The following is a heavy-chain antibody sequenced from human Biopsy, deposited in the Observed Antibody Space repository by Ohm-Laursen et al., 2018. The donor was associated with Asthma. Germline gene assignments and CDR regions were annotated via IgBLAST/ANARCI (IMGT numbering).Heavy chain of an antibody. Sequence: DSVKVSCKTSGYTFNSAGITWVRQAPGQGLEWMGWIRVYNGNTKVAQKLQDRVTMITDTSTSTAYMELRSLRSDDTAVYFCARAVDYSHYYGIDVWGQGTTVTVS. CDR1: GYTFNSAG. D-gene: IGHD3-10*01. CDR3: ARAVDYSHYYGIDV. CDR2: IRVYNGNT. V-gene: IGHV1-18*01. J-gene: IGHJ6*02.